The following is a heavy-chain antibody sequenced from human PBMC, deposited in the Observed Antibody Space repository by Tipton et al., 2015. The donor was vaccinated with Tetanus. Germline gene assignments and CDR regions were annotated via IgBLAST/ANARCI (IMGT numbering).Heavy chain of an antibody. V-gene: IGHV4-59*01. Sequence: LRLSCTVSGGSISSYYWSWIRQPPGKGLEWIGYIYYSGSTNYNPSLKSRVTISVDTSTNQFSLKLSSVTAADTAVYYCARESYDNVWGSYRPLDSWSQGILVTVSS. J-gene: IGHJ4*02. CDR3: ARESYDNVWGSYRPLDS. CDR1: GGSISSYY. D-gene: IGHD3-16*02. CDR2: IYYSGST.